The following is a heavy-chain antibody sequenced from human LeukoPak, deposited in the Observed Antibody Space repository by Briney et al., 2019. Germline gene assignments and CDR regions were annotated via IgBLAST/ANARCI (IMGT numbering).Heavy chain of an antibody. Sequence: GGSLRLSCAASGFTFSNFAMNWVRQAPGKGLEGVSTISGSGGITYYADSVKGRFTISRDNSKNTLYLQMNSLRAEDTAVYYCAKARWSGPFYFDYWGQGTLVTVSS. CDR1: GFTFSNFA. V-gene: IGHV3-23*01. CDR3: AKARWSGPFYFDY. J-gene: IGHJ4*02. CDR2: ISGSGGIT. D-gene: IGHD3-3*01.